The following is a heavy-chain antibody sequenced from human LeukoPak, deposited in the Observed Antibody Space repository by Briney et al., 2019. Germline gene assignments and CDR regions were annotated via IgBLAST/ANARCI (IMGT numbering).Heavy chain of an antibody. CDR3: ARHVTSHKGYYYYYMDV. CDR1: GYSFTSYW. D-gene: IGHD2-2*01. Sequence: GESLKSSCKGSGYSFTSYWIGWVRQMPGKGLEWMGIIYPGDSDTRYSPSFQGQVTISADKSISTAYLQWSSLKASDTAMYYCARHVTSHKGYYYYYMDVWGKGTTVTVSS. CDR2: IYPGDSDT. J-gene: IGHJ6*03. V-gene: IGHV5-51*01.